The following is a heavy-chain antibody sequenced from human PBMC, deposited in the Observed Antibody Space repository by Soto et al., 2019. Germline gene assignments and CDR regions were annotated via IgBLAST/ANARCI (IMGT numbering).Heavy chain of an antibody. J-gene: IGHJ6*02. Sequence: LRLSCAASGFTFNTYGFNWVRQAPGKGLEWVAVIWYDGNTKYYADSVKGRFTISRDNLKNTLYLQMNSLTAEDTAVYYCARPLVAPVAGPYYYGMDVWGQGTTVTVS. CDR3: ARPLVAPVAGPYYYGMDV. CDR1: GFTFNTYG. CDR2: IWYDGNTK. V-gene: IGHV3-33*01. D-gene: IGHD6-19*01.